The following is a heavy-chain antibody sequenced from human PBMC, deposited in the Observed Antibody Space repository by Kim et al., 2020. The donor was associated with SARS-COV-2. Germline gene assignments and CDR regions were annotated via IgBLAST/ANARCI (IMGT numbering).Heavy chain of an antibody. J-gene: IGHJ4*02. V-gene: IGHV3-23*01. D-gene: IGHD6-13*01. CDR3: AKDEGTTWYRVDY. Sequence: YPDSGKGQLPISRDNSKNTLFLQMNTLGADATAVYYCAKDEGTTWYRVDYWGQGTLVTVSS.